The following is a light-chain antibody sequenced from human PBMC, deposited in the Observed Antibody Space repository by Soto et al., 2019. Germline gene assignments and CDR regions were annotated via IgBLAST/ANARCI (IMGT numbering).Light chain of an antibody. CDR1: SGYSNYK. J-gene: IGLJ1*01. V-gene: IGLV9-49*01. CDR3: GADHGSGSKFVYV. CDR2: VGTGGIVG. Sequence: QAVVTQPPSASASLGASVTLTCTLSSGYSNYKVDWYQQRPGKGPRFVMRVGTGGIVGSKGDGIPDRFSVLGSGLNRYLTIKNIQEEDESDYHCGADHGSGSKFVYVFGTGTKVTVL.